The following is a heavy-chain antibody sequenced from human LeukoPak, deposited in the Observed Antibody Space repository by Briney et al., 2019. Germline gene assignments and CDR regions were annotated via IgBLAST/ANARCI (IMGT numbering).Heavy chain of an antibody. D-gene: IGHD3-10*01. CDR1: GLTVSSNY. CDR3: AREIYGSGSYYYYYYCMDV. J-gene: IGHJ6*03. CDR2: IYSGGST. V-gene: IGHV3-53*01. Sequence: GGSLRLSCAASGLTVSSNYMSWVRQAPGKGLEWVSVIYSGGSTYYADSVKGRFTISRDNSKNTLYLQMNSLRAEDTAVYYCAREIYGSGSYYYYYYCMDVWGKGTTVTVSS.